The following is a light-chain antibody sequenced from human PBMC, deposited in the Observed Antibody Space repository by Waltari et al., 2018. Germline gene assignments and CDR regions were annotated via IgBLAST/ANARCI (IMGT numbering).Light chain of an antibody. CDR2: AAS. CDR3: QQLNTYPWT. V-gene: IGKV1-9*01. Sequence: IQLTQSPSSLSASVGDRVTITCRASQGVSSYLAWYQQKPGKAPKLLIYAASTLQSGVPSRFSGSESGTDFTLTISSLQPEDFATYYCQQLNTYPWTFGQGTKVEIK. J-gene: IGKJ1*01. CDR1: QGVSSY.